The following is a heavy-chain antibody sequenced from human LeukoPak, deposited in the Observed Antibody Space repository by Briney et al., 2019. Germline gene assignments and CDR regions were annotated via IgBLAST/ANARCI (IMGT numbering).Heavy chain of an antibody. J-gene: IGHJ6*03. V-gene: IGHV3-7*01. D-gene: IGHD2-15*01. CDR3: AREAPSYCSGGSCYSSGYYYYMDV. CDR2: INQDGSEI. Sequence: GGSLRLSCVAYGFTFSHYWMTWVRQAPGKEPEWVANINQDGSEIVYVDSVKGRFTISRDNAKNSLYLQMNSLRAEDTAVYYCAREAPSYCSGGSCYSSGYYYYMDVWGKGTTVTISS. CDR1: GFTFSHYW.